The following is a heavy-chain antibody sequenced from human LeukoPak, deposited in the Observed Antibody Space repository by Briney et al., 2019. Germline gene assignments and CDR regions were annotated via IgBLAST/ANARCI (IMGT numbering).Heavy chain of an antibody. CDR3: TSWGDTTAEYFQR. Sequence: LSGGSLRLSCVVSGFTFNRCWTNWVRQAPGKGLEWVAHINPDGRDTYYVDSVKGRFTISRDNAQNSMYLQMNSLRVEDTAVYYCTSWGDTTAEYFQRWGQGTLVTVSS. CDR1: GFTFNRCW. J-gene: IGHJ1*01. D-gene: IGHD2-21*02. V-gene: IGHV3-7*01. CDR2: INPDGRDT.